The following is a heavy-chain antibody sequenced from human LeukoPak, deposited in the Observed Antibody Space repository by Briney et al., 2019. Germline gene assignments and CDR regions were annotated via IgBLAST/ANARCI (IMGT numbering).Heavy chain of an antibody. Sequence: PSETLSLTCAVYGGSFSGYYWSWIRQPPGKGLEWIGEINHSGSTNYNPSLKSRVTMSVDTSKNQFSLKLSSVTAADTAVYYCARGHPHYDFWSGYPPGWYFDLWGRGTLVTVSS. D-gene: IGHD3-3*01. J-gene: IGHJ2*01. CDR1: GGSFSGYY. CDR3: ARGHPHYDFWSGYPPGWYFDL. V-gene: IGHV4-34*01. CDR2: INHSGST.